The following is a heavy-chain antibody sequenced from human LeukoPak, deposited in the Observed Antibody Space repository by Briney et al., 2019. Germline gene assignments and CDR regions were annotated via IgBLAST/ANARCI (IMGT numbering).Heavy chain of an antibody. D-gene: IGHD5-12*01. CDR1: GSSISSGGYS. CDR2: IYHSGST. V-gene: IGHV4-30-2*01. CDR3: ARNLVATSTYYFDY. Sequence: SETLSLTCAVSGSSISSGGYSWSWIRQPPGEGLEWIGYIYHSGSTYYNPSLKSRVTISVDRSKNQFSLKLSSVTAADTAVYYCARNLVATSTYYFDYWGQGTLVTVSS. J-gene: IGHJ4*02.